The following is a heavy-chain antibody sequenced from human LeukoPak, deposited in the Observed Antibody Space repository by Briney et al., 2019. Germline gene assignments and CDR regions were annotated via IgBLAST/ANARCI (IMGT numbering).Heavy chain of an antibody. J-gene: IGHJ4*02. D-gene: IGHD1-20*01. CDR2: IKSDGITI. CDR3: LRDLNWSLDQ. CDR1: GFTFSNYM. Sequence: GGSLRLSCAASGFTFSNYMMHWVRQAPGKGLVWVSRIKSDGITITHADSVKGRFTISRDNAKNTLYLQMNSLRAEDTAVYYCLRDLNWSLDQWGQGTLVTVSS. V-gene: IGHV3-74*01.